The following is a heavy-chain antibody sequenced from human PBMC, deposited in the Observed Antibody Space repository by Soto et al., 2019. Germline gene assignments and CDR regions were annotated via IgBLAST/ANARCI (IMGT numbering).Heavy chain of an antibody. CDR2: FDPEEGKM. CDR3: ATDLGVALAPLSILYFQQ. CDR1: GYSLNELC. J-gene: IGHJ1*01. Sequence: GASVKVSCKVSGYSLNELCMHWVRQPPGKGLEWIGGFDPEEGKMIYAQNFQGRVTMTEDTSTDAAYMKLNSLTSEDTAIYYCATDLGVALAPLSILYFQQWGQGTVVTAPQ. V-gene: IGHV1-24*01. D-gene: IGHD3-10*01.